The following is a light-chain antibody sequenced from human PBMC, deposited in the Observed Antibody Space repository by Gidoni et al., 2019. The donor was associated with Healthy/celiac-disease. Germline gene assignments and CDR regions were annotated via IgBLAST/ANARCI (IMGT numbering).Light chain of an antibody. CDR3: QQYNNWPLT. J-gene: IGKJ4*01. CDR2: GAS. Sequence: EIVMTQSPATLSVSPGERATLPCSASQSVSSNLAWYQQKPAQAPRLLIYGASTRDTGIPARFSGSGSGTEFTLTISSLQSEDFAVYYCQQYNNWPLTFGGGTKVEIK. V-gene: IGKV3-15*01. CDR1: QSVSSN.